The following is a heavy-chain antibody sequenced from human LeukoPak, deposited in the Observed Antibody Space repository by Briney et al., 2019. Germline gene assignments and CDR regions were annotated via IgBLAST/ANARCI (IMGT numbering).Heavy chain of an antibody. V-gene: IGHV4-31*03. CDR3: ARARLHYYGMDV. CDR2: IYYSGST. CDR1: GGSISSGGYY. Sequence: SETLSLTCTVSGGSISSGGYYWSWIRQHPGRGLEWIGYIYYSGSTYYNPSLKSRVTISVDTSKNQFSLKLSSVTAADTAVYYCARARLHYYGMDVWGQGTTVTVSS. J-gene: IGHJ6*02.